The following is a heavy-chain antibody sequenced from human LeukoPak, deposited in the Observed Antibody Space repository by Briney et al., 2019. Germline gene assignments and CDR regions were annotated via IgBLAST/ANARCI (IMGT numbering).Heavy chain of an antibody. CDR3: AKDGQYYDFWSGYLYMDV. V-gene: IGHV3-23*01. J-gene: IGHJ6*03. CDR1: GFTFSGYA. Sequence: GGSLRLSCAASGFTFSGYAMSWVRQAPGKGLAWVSAISGSGGSTFYADSVKGRFTISRDNSKNTLYLQMNSLRAEDTAVYYCAKDGQYYDFWSGYLYMDVWGKGTTVTVSS. CDR2: ISGSGGST. D-gene: IGHD3-3*01.